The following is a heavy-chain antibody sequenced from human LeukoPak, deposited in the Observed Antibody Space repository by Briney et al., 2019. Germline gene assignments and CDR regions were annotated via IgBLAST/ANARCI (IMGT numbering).Heavy chain of an antibody. CDR2: ISGSGGST. CDR3: ARGVYAFDV. V-gene: IGHV3-23*01. J-gene: IGHJ3*01. D-gene: IGHD6-6*01. CDR1: GFTFSSYA. Sequence: HTGGSLRLSCAASGFTFSSYAMSWVRQAPGKGLEWVSAISGSGGSTYYADSVKGRFTISRDNAKNSLYLQMNSLRADDTAVYYCARGVYAFDVWGQGTMVTVSS.